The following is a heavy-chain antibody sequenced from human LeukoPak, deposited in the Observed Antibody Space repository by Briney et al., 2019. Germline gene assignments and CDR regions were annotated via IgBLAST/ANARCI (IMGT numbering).Heavy chain of an antibody. D-gene: IGHD6-19*01. Sequence: SETLSLTCTVSGGSISSSSYYWGWIRQPPGKGLEWIGSIYYSGSTYYNPSLKSRVTISADTSKNQFSLKLSSVTAADMAVYYCANIPQSSGWYEYFQHWGQGTLVTVSS. J-gene: IGHJ1*01. CDR2: IYYSGST. CDR3: ANIPQSSGWYEYFQH. V-gene: IGHV4-39*01. CDR1: GGSISSSSYY.